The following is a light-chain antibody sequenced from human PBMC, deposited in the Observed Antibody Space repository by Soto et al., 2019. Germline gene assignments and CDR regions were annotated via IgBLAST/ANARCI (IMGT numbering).Light chain of an antibody. Sequence: DILMTQSPDSLAVSLGERATINCRSSRSVLYSSNNKNYLAWYQQKPGQPPKLLIYWASTRESGVPDRFSGSGSGTDFTLTISSLQAEDVAVYYCQQHYTTPRTFGQGTKVDIK. J-gene: IGKJ1*01. CDR3: QQHYTTPRT. V-gene: IGKV4-1*01. CDR2: WAS. CDR1: RSVLYSSNNKNY.